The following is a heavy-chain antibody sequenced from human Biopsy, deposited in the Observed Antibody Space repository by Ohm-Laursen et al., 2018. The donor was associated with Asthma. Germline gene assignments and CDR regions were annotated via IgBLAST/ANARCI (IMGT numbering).Heavy chain of an antibody. CDR2: INSVFGTT. J-gene: IGHJ4*02. CDR3: ARKAGSCISRTCYSLDF. Sequence: VSSVKVSCKPLGGTFNTYVIGWVRQAPGQGLEWMGGINSVFGTTTYPQKFQDGVTITADDSTSTVYMELSSLRSEDTAVYYCARKAGSCISRTCYSLDFWGQGTLVTVSS. D-gene: IGHD2-2*01. V-gene: IGHV1-69*01. CDR1: GGTFNTYV.